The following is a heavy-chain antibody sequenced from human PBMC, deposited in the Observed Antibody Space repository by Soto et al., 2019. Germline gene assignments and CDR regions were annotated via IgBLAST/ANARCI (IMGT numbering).Heavy chain of an antibody. J-gene: IGHJ4*02. Sequence: QVQLVQSGAEVKRPGSSVKVSCKASGDTFSFYSINWVRQAPGLGLEWMGRVNPILSMSNYAQRFQGRVTMTAHKSTSTAYMELSGLRSEDTAMYYCATSYGSGYRAFHYWGQGALVTDSS. D-gene: IGHD3-10*01. CDR3: ATSYGSGYRAFHY. V-gene: IGHV1-69*04. CDR2: VNPILSMS. CDR1: GDTFSFYS.